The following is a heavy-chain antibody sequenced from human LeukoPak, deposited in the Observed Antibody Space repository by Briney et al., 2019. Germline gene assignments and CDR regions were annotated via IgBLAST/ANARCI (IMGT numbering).Heavy chain of an antibody. CDR1: GGSFSSYY. J-gene: IGHJ4*02. Sequence: PSETLSLTCAVRGGSFSSYYWSWLRQPPGKGLEWIGEINHSGSTTYNPSLKSRVTMSIDTSKNQFFLKLSSVTAADTAVYYCARGFSHWGQGTLVTVSS. CDR3: ARGFSH. V-gene: IGHV4-34*01. CDR2: INHSGST.